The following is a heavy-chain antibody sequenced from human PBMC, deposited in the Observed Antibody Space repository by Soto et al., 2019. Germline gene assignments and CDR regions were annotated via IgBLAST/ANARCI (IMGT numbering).Heavy chain of an antibody. CDR3: ARDKAMDDY. CDR2: ITCNII. J-gene: IGHJ4*02. D-gene: IGHD5-18*01. CDR1: GFTFSTYT. V-gene: IGHV3-48*01. Sequence: EVRLVESGGGLVQPGSSLRLSCAASGFTFSTYTMNWVRQAPGKGLEWISHITCNIIYYADSVKGRFTISRDNAKNSLYLQMNSLRVEDTAVYYCARDKAMDDYWGQGTLVTVSS.